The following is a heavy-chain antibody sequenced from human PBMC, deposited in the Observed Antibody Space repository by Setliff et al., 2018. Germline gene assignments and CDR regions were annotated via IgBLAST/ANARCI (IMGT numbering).Heavy chain of an antibody. CDR2: IYYSGSP. CDR1: GGSISSHY. J-gene: IGHJ6*03. V-gene: IGHV4-59*11. D-gene: IGHD3-22*01. CDR3: ARLGGSSGSGGFYYYYYYMDV. Sequence: SETLSLTCTVSGGSISSHYWSWVRQPPGKGLEWIGYIYYSGSPNYNPSLKSRVTISLDTSKNQFSLRLTSVTAADTAVYYCARLGGSSGSGGFYYYYYYMDVWGKGTTVTVSS.